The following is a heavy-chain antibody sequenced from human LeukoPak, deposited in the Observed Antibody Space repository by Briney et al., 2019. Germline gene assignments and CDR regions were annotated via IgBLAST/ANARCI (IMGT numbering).Heavy chain of an antibody. CDR1: GYTFSSYI. D-gene: IGHD2-15*01. V-gene: IGHV7-4-1*02. J-gene: IGHJ6*03. CDR2: ININTGNP. Sequence: ASVKVSCKASGYTFSSYIMNWVRQAPGQGLEWMGWININTGNPTYAQGFTGRFVFSLDTSVSTAYLQINSLKAADTAVYYCARSYCSGGNCYSGRYYYYMDVWGKGTTVTVSS. CDR3: ARSYCSGGNCYSGRYYYYMDV.